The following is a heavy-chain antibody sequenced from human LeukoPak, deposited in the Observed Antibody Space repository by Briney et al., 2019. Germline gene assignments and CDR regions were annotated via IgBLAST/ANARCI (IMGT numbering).Heavy chain of an antibody. Sequence: SQTLSLTCTVSGGSISSGGYYWSWIRQHPGKGLEWIGYIYYSVSTYDNPSLKSRVTRSVDTSKNQFSLKLSSVTAADTAVYYCVREPIVVVPAAMTGDEASTGYYYYYYYMDVWGKGTTVTVSS. CDR1: GGSISSGGYY. CDR3: VREPIVVVPAAMTGDEASTGYYYYYYYMDV. J-gene: IGHJ6*03. D-gene: IGHD2-2*01. V-gene: IGHV4-31*03. CDR2: IYYSVST.